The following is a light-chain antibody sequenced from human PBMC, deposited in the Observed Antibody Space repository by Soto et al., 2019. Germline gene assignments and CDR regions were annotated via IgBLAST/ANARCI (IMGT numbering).Light chain of an antibody. V-gene: IGKV1-5*01. J-gene: IGKJ3*01. CDR2: DAS. CDR3: QRHDVY. CDR1: QSFSRW. Sequence: DSQMTQSPNTLSASVGDRVTITCRASQSFSRWLAWYQQKPGKAPRLLIYDASTLAAGVPSRFSGSVSVTEFTLTIISLQPADVATYYSQRHDVYFGPGTKVEI.